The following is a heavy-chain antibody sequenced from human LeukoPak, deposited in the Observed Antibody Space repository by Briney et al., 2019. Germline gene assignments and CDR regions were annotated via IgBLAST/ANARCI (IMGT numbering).Heavy chain of an antibody. CDR1: GGTFSSYA. D-gene: IGHD6-13*01. CDR2: IIPIFETA. V-gene: IGHV1-69*13. J-gene: IGHJ5*02. CDR3: AKSRLAAAQNWFDP. Sequence: SVKVSCKASGGTFSSYAISWVRQAPGQGLEWMGGIIPIFETANYAQKFQGRVTITADESTTTAYMDLSSLRSEDTAVYYCAKSRLAAAQNWFDPWGRGTLVTVSS.